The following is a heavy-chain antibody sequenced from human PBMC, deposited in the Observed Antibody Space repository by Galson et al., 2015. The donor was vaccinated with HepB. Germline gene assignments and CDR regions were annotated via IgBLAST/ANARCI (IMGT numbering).Heavy chain of an antibody. CDR1: GYTFTGYY. D-gene: IGHD6-13*01. J-gene: IGHJ4*02. CDR2: INPNSGGT. CDR3: ARGGRRWGAAAEVRVAGFDY. V-gene: IGHV1-2*05. Sequence: SVKVSCKASGYTFTGYYMHWVRQAPGQGLEWMGRINPNSGGTNYAQKFQGRVTMTRDTSISTAYMELSRLRSDDTVVYYCARGGRRWGAAAEVRVAGFDYWGQGTLVTVSS.